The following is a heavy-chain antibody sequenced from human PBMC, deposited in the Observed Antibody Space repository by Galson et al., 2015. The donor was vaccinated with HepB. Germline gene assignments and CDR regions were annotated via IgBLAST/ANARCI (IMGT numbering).Heavy chain of an antibody. CDR3: ARAPSGSYWGGWFDL. CDR1: GDSVSSHSAA. V-gene: IGHV6-1*01. J-gene: IGHJ5*02. CDR2: TCYRTKWYN. D-gene: IGHD1-26*01. Sequence: CAISGDSVSSHSAAWNWIRQSPSRGLEWPGRTCYRTKWYNDYAESVKSRMTIKPDTSKNEFSLQLNSVTPEDTAVYYCARAPSGSYWGGWFDLWGQGIPVTVSS.